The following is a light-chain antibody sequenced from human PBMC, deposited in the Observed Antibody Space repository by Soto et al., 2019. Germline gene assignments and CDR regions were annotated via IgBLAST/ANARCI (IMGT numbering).Light chain of an antibody. V-gene: IGLV1-40*01. CDR1: SSNIGNNA. CDR3: QSYDNSLSVYV. Sequence: QSVLTQPPSVSDAPRQRVTISCSGSSSNIGNNAVNWYQQLPGKAPKLLIYGNSNRPSGVPDRFSGSKSGTSASLAITGLQAEDEADYYCQSYDNSLSVYVFGTGTKLTVL. J-gene: IGLJ1*01. CDR2: GNS.